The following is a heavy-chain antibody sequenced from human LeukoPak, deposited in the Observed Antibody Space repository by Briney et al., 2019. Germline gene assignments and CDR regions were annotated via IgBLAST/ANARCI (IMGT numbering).Heavy chain of an antibody. Sequence: GGSLRLSCVASGFTFSSYWMSWVRQAPGKGLEWVANIKQDGSEKYYVDSVKGRFTISRDNAKNSLYLQMNSLRAEDTAVYYCARDPQVDIVVVPAAIARNNWFDPWGQGTLVTVSS. CDR3: ARDPQVDIVVVPAAIARNNWFDP. J-gene: IGHJ5*02. D-gene: IGHD2-2*01. V-gene: IGHV3-7*03. CDR1: GFTFSSYW. CDR2: IKQDGSEK.